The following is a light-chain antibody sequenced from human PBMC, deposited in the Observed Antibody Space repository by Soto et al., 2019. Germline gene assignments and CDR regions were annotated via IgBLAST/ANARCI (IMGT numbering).Light chain of an antibody. J-gene: IGKJ1*01. Sequence: DTQMTQSPSTLSASVGDRVTITCRANQDIRYYLAWYQQRPGEAPKLLIHSASTLQSGVPSRFSGSYSGTDFTLTISSLQPDDFATYYCQQYRGLSRTFGQGTRVEIK. CDR1: QDIRYY. V-gene: IGKV1-5*03. CDR3: QQYRGLSRT. CDR2: SAS.